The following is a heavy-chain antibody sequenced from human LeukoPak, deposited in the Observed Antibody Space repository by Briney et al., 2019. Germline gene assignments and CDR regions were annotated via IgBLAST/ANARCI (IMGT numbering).Heavy chain of an antibody. J-gene: IGHJ4*02. CDR1: GGSISSYY. CDR2: IYYSGST. V-gene: IGHV4-59*01. D-gene: IGHD3-22*01. Sequence: SETLSLTCTVSGGSISSYYWSWIRQPPGKGLEWIGYIYYSGSTNYNPSLKSRVTISVDTSKNQFSLKLSSLTAADTAVYYCASTYYYDSSGYYAFDYWGQGTLVTVSS. CDR3: ASTYYYDSSGYYAFDY.